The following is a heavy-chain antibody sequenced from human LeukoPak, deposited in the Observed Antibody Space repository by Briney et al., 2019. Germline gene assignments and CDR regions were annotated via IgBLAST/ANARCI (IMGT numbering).Heavy chain of an antibody. CDR2: ISGSGGST. CDR3: ASGGAAAGLYAIDY. D-gene: IGHD6-13*01. Sequence: GGSLRLSCAASGFTFSSYAMSWVRQAPGKGLEWVSAISGSGGSTYYADSVKGRFTISRDNSKNTLYLQMNSLRAEDTAVYYCASGGAAAGLYAIDYWGQGTLVTVSS. J-gene: IGHJ4*02. CDR1: GFTFSSYA. V-gene: IGHV3-23*01.